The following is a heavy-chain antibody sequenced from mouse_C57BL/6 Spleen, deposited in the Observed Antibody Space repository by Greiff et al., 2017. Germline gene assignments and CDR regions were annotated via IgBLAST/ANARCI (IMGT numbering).Heavy chain of an antibody. CDR3: TALGRGWFAY. V-gene: IGHV1-15*01. CDR2: IDPETGGT. D-gene: IGHD4-1*01. J-gene: IGHJ3*01. CDR1: GYTFTDYE. Sequence: QVQLQQSGAELVRPGASVTLSCKASGYTFTDYEMHWVKQTPVHGLEWIGAIDPETGGTAYNQKFKGKAILTADKSSSTAYMELRSLTSEDSAVYYCTALGRGWFAYWGQGTLVTVSA.